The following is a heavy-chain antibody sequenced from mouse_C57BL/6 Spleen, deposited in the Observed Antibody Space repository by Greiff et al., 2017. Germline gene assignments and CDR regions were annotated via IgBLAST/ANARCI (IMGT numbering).Heavy chain of an antibody. CDR3: ARKDSNYGAYAMDY. CDR1: GFSLTSYG. Sequence: QVQLKESGPGLVQPSPSLSITCTVSGFSLTSYGVHWVRQSPGKGLEWLGVIWGGGSTDYNAAIISRLSISKDNSKSQVFFNMNSLQADDTAIYYCARKDSNYGAYAMDYWGQGTSVTVSS. CDR2: IWGGGST. D-gene: IGHD2-5*01. J-gene: IGHJ4*01. V-gene: IGHV2-2*01.